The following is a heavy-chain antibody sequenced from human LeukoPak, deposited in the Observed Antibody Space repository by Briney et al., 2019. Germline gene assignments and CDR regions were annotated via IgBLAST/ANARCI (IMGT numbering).Heavy chain of an antibody. D-gene: IGHD5-24*01. CDR2: IKQDGSKK. CDR1: GFPFSSYW. J-gene: IGHJ4*02. V-gene: IGHV3-7*04. CDR3: TRVGYIDEGIDY. Sequence: GRSLRLSCVASGFPFSSYWMTWVRQAPGKGLEWVANIKQDGSKKSYVDSVKGRFTISRDNAKNSLYLQMNSPRAEDTAIYYCTRVGYIDEGIDYWGQGTLVTVSS.